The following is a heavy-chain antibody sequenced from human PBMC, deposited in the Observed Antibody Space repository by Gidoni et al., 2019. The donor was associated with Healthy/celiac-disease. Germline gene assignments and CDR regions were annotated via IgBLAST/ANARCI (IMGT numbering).Heavy chain of an antibody. CDR3: AKDWGYCSGGSCYLTYFDY. J-gene: IGHJ4*02. Sequence: EVQLLESGGGLVQPGGSLRLSCAASGFPFSSYSMSWVRQAPGKGLEWVSAISGSGGSTYYADSVKGRFTISRDNSKNTLYLQMNSLRAEDTAVYYCAKDWGYCSGGSCYLTYFDYWGQGTLVTVSS. D-gene: IGHD2-15*01. CDR2: ISGSGGST. V-gene: IGHV3-23*01. CDR1: GFPFSSYS.